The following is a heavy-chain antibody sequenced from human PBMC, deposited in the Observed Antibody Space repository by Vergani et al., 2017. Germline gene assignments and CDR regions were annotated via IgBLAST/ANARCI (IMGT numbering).Heavy chain of an antibody. CDR3: ARDMGAGYSSGWYFVSADAFDI. J-gene: IGHJ3*02. CDR2: ISAYNGNT. Sequence: QVQLVQSGAEVKKPGASVKVSCKASGYTFTSYGISWVRQAPGQGLEWMGWISAYNGNTNYAQKLQGRVTMTTDTSTSTAYMELRSLRSDDTSVYYCARDMGAGYSSGWYFVSADAFDIWGQGTMVTVSS. V-gene: IGHV1-18*01. D-gene: IGHD6-19*01. CDR1: GYTFTSYG.